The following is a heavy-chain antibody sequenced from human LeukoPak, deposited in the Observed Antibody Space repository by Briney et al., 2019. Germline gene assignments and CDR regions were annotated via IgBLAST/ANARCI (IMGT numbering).Heavy chain of an antibody. CDR1: GFRFSTYT. CDR3: ARDPYSSSLRGNLDY. CDR2: ISGASGSYK. D-gene: IGHD6-13*01. V-gene: IGHV3-21*01. Sequence: GESLSLSCAASGFRFSTYTMNWVRQAPGKGLEWVSSISGASGSYKYSADSVKGRFIISRDNAKNSLFLQMNSLRAEDTAMYYCARDPYSSSLRGNLDYWGQGILVTVSS. J-gene: IGHJ4*02.